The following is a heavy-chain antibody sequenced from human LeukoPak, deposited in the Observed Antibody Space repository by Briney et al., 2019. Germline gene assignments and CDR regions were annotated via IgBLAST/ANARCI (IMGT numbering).Heavy chain of an antibody. J-gene: IGHJ4*02. CDR2: FDPEDGET. V-gene: IGHV1-24*01. Sequence: ASVGVSRKVSGYTLTELSMHWVRQAPGKGLEWMGGFDPEDGETIYAQKFQGRVTMTEDTSTDTAYMELSSLRSEDTAVYYCATRGRYCSGGSCYYFDYWGQGTLVTVSS. CDR3: ATRGRYCSGGSCYYFDY. D-gene: IGHD2-15*01. CDR1: GYTLTELS.